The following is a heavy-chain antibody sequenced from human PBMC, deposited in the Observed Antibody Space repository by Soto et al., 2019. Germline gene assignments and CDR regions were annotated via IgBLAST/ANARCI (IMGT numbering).Heavy chain of an antibody. V-gene: IGHV4-38-2*01. CDR1: GHPISRGYY. J-gene: IGHJ4*02. D-gene: IGHD5-12*01. CDR2: IHHSGST. CDR3: ARSSGYVPGGY. Sequence: SETMSLTYAIPGHPISRGYYRGWIRQPTGKELEWIGIIHHSGSTYYNPSLRSRITISVDTSKNHFYLKMPSVTAADTAVYYCARSSGYVPGGYWGQGILVPVAS.